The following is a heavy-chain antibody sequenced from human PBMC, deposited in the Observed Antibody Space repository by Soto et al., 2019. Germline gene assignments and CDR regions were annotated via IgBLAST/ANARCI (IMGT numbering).Heavy chain of an antibody. CDR3: ARDPHYFYDSTGYYDY. Sequence: SETLSLTCTVSGGSISSGGYYWSWIRQHPGKGLEWIGYIYHSGTTYYNPSLKSRVTISVDTSKNQFSLKLTSVTAEDTAVYYCARDPHYFYDSTGYYDYWGQGTLVTVSS. CDR1: GGSISSGGYY. D-gene: IGHD3-22*01. CDR2: IYHSGTT. V-gene: IGHV4-31*03. J-gene: IGHJ4*02.